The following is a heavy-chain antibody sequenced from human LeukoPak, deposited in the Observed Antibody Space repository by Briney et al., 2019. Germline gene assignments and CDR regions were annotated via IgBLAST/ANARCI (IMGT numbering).Heavy chain of an antibody. D-gene: IGHD5-18*01. CDR2: INPNSGGT. J-gene: IGHJ4*02. CDR1: GYTFTGYY. Sequence: ASVKVSCKASGYTFTGYYMHWVRQAPGQGREWMGRINPNSGGTNYAQKFQGRVTMTRDTSISTAYMELSRLRSDDTAVYYCARGGYTYGYSDYWGQETLVTVSS. CDR3: ARGGYTYGYSDY. V-gene: IGHV1-2*06.